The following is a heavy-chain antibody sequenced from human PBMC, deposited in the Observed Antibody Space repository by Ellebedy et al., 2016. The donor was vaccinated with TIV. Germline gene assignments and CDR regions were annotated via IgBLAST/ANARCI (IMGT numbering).Heavy chain of an antibody. Sequence: GGSLRLSCAASGFTFSSYGMHWVRQAPGKGLEWVAVIWFDGSNKYYADSVKGRFTISRDNSKNTLYLQMNSLRAEDTAVYYCARDYRAVAGTFDYWGQGTLVTVSS. D-gene: IGHD6-19*01. CDR2: IWFDGSNK. V-gene: IGHV3-33*08. CDR3: ARDYRAVAGTFDY. J-gene: IGHJ4*02. CDR1: GFTFSSYG.